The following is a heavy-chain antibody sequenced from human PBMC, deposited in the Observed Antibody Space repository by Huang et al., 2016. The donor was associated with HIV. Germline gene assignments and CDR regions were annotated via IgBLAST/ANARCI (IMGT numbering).Heavy chain of an antibody. CDR2: SIGDNYNI. CDR1: GYTFTKYG. J-gene: IGHJ4*02. D-gene: IGHD1-26*01. V-gene: IGHV1-18*01. Sequence: QVQLVQSESEVRKPGASVKVSCKASGYTFTKYGITWVRQAPGQSLEWVGWSIGDNYNINYAQNFQDRVSLTTDTSTTTAYMELRSLRSDDTAVYYCARDRTSGNYYVDYYFDYWGQGTLVAVSS. CDR3: ARDRTSGNYYVDYYFDY.